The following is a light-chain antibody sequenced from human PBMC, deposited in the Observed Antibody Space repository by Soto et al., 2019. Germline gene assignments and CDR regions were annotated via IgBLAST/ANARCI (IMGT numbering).Light chain of an antibody. CDR1: SSNIGSNT. Sequence: SVLTQPASASGTRGQRVTISCSGSSSNIGSNTVNWYQQLPGTAPKLLIYSNNQRPSGVPDRFSGSKSGTSASLAISGLQSEDGADYYCAAWDDSLNGYVFGTGTKVTVL. J-gene: IGLJ1*01. CDR2: SNN. V-gene: IGLV1-44*01. CDR3: AAWDDSLNGYV.